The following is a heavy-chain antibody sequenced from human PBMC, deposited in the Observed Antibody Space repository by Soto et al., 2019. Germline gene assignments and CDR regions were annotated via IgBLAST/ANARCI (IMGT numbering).Heavy chain of an antibody. CDR2: IYPGDSDT. J-gene: IGHJ5*02. Sequence: GESLKISCQASGYTFTTSWIGWVRQTPGKGLEWMGMIYPGDSDTRYSPSFQGHITISADKSISTAYLRWDSLKASDTAIYFCARNQSTLVNWFHNWGQGTLVTVSS. V-gene: IGHV5-51*06. CDR3: ARNQSTLVNWFHN. D-gene: IGHD3-9*01. CDR1: GYTFTTSW.